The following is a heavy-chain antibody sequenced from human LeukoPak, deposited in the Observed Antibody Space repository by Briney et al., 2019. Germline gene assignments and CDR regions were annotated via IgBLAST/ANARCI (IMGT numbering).Heavy chain of an antibody. V-gene: IGHV4-59*08. CDR2: IYYSGST. J-gene: IGHJ4*02. CDR3: AINSSGGSSGYDY. CDR1: GGSISSYY. D-gene: IGHD3-22*01. Sequence: PSETLSLTCTVSGGSISSYYWSWIRHPPGKGLEWIGYIYYSGSTNYNPSLKSRVTISVDTSKNQFSLKLSSVTAADTAVYYCAINSSGGSSGYDYWGQGTLVTLSS.